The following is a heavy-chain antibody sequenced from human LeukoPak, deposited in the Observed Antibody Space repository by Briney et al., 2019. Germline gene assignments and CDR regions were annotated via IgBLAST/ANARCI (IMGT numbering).Heavy chain of an antibody. D-gene: IGHD2-21*02. V-gene: IGHV1-69*05. CDR1: GGTFSSYA. CDR2: IIPIFGTA. Sequence: SVKVSCEASGGTFSSYAISWVRQAPGQGLEWMGRIIPIFGTANYAQKFQGRVTITTDESTSTAYMELSSLRSEDTAVYYCASRAYCGGDCYWRGAFDIWGQGTMVTVSS. J-gene: IGHJ3*02. CDR3: ASRAYCGGDCYWRGAFDI.